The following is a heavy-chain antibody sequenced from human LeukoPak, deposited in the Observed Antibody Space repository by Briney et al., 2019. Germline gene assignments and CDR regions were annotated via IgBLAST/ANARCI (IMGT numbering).Heavy chain of an antibody. J-gene: IGHJ4*02. CDR2: ISSSSSYT. CDR3: ARYYYGSGSYNALYYFDY. CDR1: GFTFSDYY. V-gene: IGHV3-11*06. D-gene: IGHD3-10*01. Sequence: SGGSLRLSCAASGFTFSDYYMSWIRQAPGKGLEWVSYISSSSSYTNHADSVKGRFTISRDNAKNSLYLQMNSLRAEDTAASYCARYYYGSGSYNALYYFDYWGQGTLVTVSS.